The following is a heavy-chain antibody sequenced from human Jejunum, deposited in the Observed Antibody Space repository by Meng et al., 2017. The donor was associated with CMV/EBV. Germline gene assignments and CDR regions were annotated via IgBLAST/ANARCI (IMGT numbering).Heavy chain of an antibody. Sequence: GDSLSNGGFYWSWIRQHPGKGLEWIGYIYYNGNTYYDPSLESRVTISLDTSKNQFSLKVTSVTAADTAVYFCARDPHNWNYRVFDIWGPGTMVTVSS. CDR2: IYYNGNT. V-gene: IGHV4-31*02. CDR3: ARDPHNWNYRVFDI. D-gene: IGHD1-7*01. J-gene: IGHJ3*02. CDR1: GDSLSNGGFY.